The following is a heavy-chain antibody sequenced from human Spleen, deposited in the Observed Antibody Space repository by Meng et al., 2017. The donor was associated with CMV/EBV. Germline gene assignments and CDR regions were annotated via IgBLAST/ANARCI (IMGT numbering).Heavy chain of an antibody. Sequence: SGQGSGYSFSNYWIGWVRQMPGKGLEWMGIIYPGDFDTRYSPSFQGQVTISADKSISTAYLQWSSLKASDTAMYYCARRGSTWYVDYWGQGTLVTVSS. CDR3: ARRGSTWYVDY. CDR1: GYSFSNYW. V-gene: IGHV5-51*01. J-gene: IGHJ4*02. CDR2: IYPGDFDT. D-gene: IGHD6-13*01.